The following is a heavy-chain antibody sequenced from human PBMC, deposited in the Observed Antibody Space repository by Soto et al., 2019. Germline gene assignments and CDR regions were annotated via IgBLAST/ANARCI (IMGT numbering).Heavy chain of an antibody. V-gene: IGHV3-23*01. Sequence: EVQLLESGGGLVQPGGSLRLSCAASGFTFSSYAMTWVRQAPGKGLQWVSGISGPGGTTYYADSVKGLSTISRDNSKRTVYLQVNNLRADDTAIYYCAKSISFGGVIAYTLDYWGQGALVTVSS. D-gene: IGHD3-16*01. CDR3: AKSISFGGVIAYTLDY. CDR1: GFTFSSYA. J-gene: IGHJ4*02. CDR2: ISGPGGTT.